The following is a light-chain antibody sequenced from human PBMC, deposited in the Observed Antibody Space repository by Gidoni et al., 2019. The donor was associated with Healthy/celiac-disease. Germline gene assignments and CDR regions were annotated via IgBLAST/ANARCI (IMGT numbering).Light chain of an antibody. CDR1: QSISSW. CDR3: QQYNSYPLT. CDR2: KAS. V-gene: IGKV1-5*03. J-gene: IGKJ4*01. Sequence: CRASQSISSWLAWYQQKPGKAPKLLIYKASSLESGVPSRFSGSGSGTEFTLTISSLQPDDFATYYCQQYNSYPLTFGGGTKVEIK.